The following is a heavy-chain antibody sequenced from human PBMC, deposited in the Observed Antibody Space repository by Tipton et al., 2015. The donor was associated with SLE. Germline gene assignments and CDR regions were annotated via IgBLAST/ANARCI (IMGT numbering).Heavy chain of an antibody. CDR1: GGPISSYY. V-gene: IGHV4-59*12. CDR2: IYFSGVT. Sequence: TLSLTCTVSGGPISSYYWSWIRQPPGKGLEWIGSIYFSGVTNYNPSLKSRVTISQDTSKNQFSLKLSSVTAADTAVYYCAKGLGAYSSGWRYYYYYMDVWGKGTTVTVSS. D-gene: IGHD6-19*01. CDR3: AKGLGAYSSGWRYYYYYMDV. J-gene: IGHJ6*03.